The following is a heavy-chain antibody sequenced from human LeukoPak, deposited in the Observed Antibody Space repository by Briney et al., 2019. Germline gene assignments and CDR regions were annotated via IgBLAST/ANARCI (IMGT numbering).Heavy chain of an antibody. J-gene: IGHJ6*02. CDR3: ARDYYDSSVRYYGMDV. CDR1: GGSISSGGYY. V-gene: IGHV4-61*08. CDR2: IYYSGST. Sequence: SETLSLTCTVSGGSISSGGYYWSWIRQPPGKGLEWIGYIYYSGSTNYNPSLKSRVTISVDTSKNQFSLKLSSVTAADTAVYYCARDYYDSSVRYYGMDVWGQGTTVTVSS. D-gene: IGHD3-22*01.